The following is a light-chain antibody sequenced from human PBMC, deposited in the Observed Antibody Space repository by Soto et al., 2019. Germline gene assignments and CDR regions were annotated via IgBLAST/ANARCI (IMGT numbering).Light chain of an antibody. CDR2: DAS. Sequence: EIVMTQSPATLSVSPGERATLSCRASHSVSTRLAWYQQKPGQAPRLLIYDASNRATGLPARFSSSGSGAYITLTSSIRQYEVVVDYCCQHYTRFALTFGGGTKVEIK. CDR1: HSVSTR. V-gene: IGKV3D-15*03. J-gene: IGKJ4*02. CDR3: QHYTRFALT.